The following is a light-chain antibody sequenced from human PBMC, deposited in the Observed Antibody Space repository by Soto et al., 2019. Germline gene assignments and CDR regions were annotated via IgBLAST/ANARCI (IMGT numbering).Light chain of an antibody. J-gene: IGKJ5*01. Sequence: IMMTHSRSSLSAFVGDRVNINCRASQDIGTFLAWYQQKPGKVPTLLIYAASTLQSGVPSRFSGSGSGTDFTLTISSLQPEDFATYYCQQSYSTPITFGQGTR. CDR1: QDIGTF. CDR3: QQSYSTPIT. CDR2: AAS. V-gene: IGKV1-27*01.